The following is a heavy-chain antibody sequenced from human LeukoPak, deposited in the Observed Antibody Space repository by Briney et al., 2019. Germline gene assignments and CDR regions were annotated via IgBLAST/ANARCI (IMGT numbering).Heavy chain of an antibody. CDR1: GFVFGDYY. J-gene: IGHJ6*02. D-gene: IGHD2-2*01. CDR2: IKQDGSEK. CDR3: ARPLVPAARYYYYGMDV. Sequence: PGGSLRLSCKASGFVFGDYYMNWVRQAPGKGLEWVANIKQDGSEKYYVDSVKGRFTISRDNAKNSLYLQMNSLRAEDTAVYYCARPLVPAARYYYYGMDVWGQGTTVTVSS. V-gene: IGHV3-7*01.